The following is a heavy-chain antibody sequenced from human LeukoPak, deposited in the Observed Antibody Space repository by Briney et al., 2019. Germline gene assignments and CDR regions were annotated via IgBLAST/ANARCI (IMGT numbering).Heavy chain of an antibody. CDR3: AKVMKGSERLTMVRGVIIKTAGLYYMDV. V-gene: IGHV3-23*01. Sequence: GGSLRLSCAASGFTLSSYAMSWVRQAPGKGLEWVSRISASGGSTNYADSVKGRFTISRDNSKNTVYLQMKSLRAEDTAVYYCAKVMKGSERLTMVRGVIIKTAGLYYMDVWGKGTTVTVSS. CDR2: ISASGGST. J-gene: IGHJ6*03. CDR1: GFTLSSYA. D-gene: IGHD3-10*01.